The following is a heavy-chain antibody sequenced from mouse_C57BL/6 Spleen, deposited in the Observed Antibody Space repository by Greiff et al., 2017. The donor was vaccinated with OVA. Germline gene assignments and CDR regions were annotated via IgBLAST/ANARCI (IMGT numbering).Heavy chain of an antibody. Sequence: QVQLQQPGAELVKPGASVKLSCKASGYTFTSYWMHWVKQRPGQGLEWIGMIHPNSGSTNYNEKFKSKATLTVDKSSSTAYMQLSSLTSEDSAVDYCARRTSYYDYDDGFDYWGQGTTLTVSS. CDR2: IHPNSGST. J-gene: IGHJ2*01. CDR1: GYTFTSYW. V-gene: IGHV1-64*01. D-gene: IGHD2-4*01. CDR3: ARRTSYYDYDDGFDY.